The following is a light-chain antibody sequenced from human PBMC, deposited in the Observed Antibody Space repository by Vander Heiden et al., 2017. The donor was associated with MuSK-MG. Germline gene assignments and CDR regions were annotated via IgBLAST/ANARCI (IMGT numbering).Light chain of an antibody. J-gene: IGKJ2*01. CDR3: QQSYSKPMYT. V-gene: IGKV1-39*01. CDR1: QNIDNK. CDR2: AAS. Sequence: DIQMTQSPSSLSASVGDRVTITCRASQNIDNKLNWYQHKLGKAPKLLIYAASSLHSGLSSRFSGSGSGTDFSLTISSLQPEDLGTYYCQQSYSKPMYTFGQGTRLEIK.